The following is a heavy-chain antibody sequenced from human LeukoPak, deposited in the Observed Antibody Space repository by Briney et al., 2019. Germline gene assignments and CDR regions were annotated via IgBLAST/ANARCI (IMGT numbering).Heavy chain of an antibody. J-gene: IGHJ3*01. CDR2: INHSGST. Sequence: SETLSLTCAVYGGSFSGYYWSWIRQPPGKGLEWIGEINHSGSTNYNPSLKSRVTISVDTSKNQFSLKLSSVTAADTAVYYCATLGSSTSYLSVWGQGTMVTVSS. D-gene: IGHD2-2*01. CDR3: ATLGSSTSYLSV. CDR1: GGSFSGYY. V-gene: IGHV4-34*01.